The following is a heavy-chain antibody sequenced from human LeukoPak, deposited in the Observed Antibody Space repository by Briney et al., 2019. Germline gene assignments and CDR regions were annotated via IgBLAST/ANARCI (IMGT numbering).Heavy chain of an antibody. V-gene: IGHV4-4*07. J-gene: IGHJ4*02. CDR3: ARESATDFDY. Sequence: SETLSLTCTVSGVSINSFCWIWIRQPAGKGLEWIGRIYTSGSTNYNPSLKSRVTMSVDTSKKQFSLKLSSVTAADTAVYYCARESATDFDYWGQGNLVTISS. CDR1: GVSINSFC. CDR2: IYTSGST. D-gene: IGHD1-26*01.